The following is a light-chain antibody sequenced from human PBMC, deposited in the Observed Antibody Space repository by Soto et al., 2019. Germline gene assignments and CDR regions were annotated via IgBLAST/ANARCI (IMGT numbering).Light chain of an antibody. Sequence: SVLTQPASVSGSPGQSITISCTGSSSDVGGYNSVSWYQQHPGKVPKLVIYDVINRPSGISNRFSGSKSGNTASLTISGLQAEDEAHYYCSSYTSISASVIFGGGTKVTVL. CDR3: SSYTSISASVI. V-gene: IGLV2-14*03. CDR1: SSDVGGYNS. CDR2: DVI. J-gene: IGLJ2*01.